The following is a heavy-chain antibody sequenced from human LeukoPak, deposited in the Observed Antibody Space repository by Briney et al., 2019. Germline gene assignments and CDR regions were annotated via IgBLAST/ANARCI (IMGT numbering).Heavy chain of an antibody. Sequence: GGSLRLSCVASGFSFRSSGMHWVRQAPGKGLEWVAFIYYDGTNTYYADSLKGRITISRDNSKNTLYLLLSSLRAEDTAVYHCANGASGSYSPFQYWGQGTLVTVSS. CDR3: ANGASGSYSPFQY. CDR2: IYYDGTNT. D-gene: IGHD3-10*01. CDR1: GFSFRSSG. V-gene: IGHV3-30*02. J-gene: IGHJ4*02.